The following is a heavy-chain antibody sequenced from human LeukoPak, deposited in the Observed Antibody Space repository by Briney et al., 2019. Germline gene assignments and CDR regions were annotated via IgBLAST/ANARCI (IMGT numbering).Heavy chain of an antibody. CDR1: GGSFSGYY. Sequence: SETLSLTCAVYGGSFSGYYWSWIRQHPGKGLEWIGYIYYSGSTYYNPSLKSRVTISVDTSKNQFSLKLSSVTAADTAVYYCASTGDSSGYINYWGQGTLVTVSS. J-gene: IGHJ4*02. V-gene: IGHV4-31*11. CDR2: IYYSGST. CDR3: ASTGDSSGYINY. D-gene: IGHD3-22*01.